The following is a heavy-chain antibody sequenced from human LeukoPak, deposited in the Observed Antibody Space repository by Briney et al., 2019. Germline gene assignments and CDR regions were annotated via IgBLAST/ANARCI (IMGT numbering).Heavy chain of an antibody. CDR2: VDPEHGET. CDR1: GYTFTGYY. V-gene: IGHV1-69-2*01. J-gene: IGHJ4*02. CDR3: ARDRRSSGSRYEYYFDY. D-gene: IGHD6-19*01. Sequence: ASVKISCKASGYTFTGYYMHWVQQAPGKGLEYMGRVDPEHGETIYVEKFKGRVTITADTSKDTVYMQLSSLRSEDTAVYYCARDRRSSGSRYEYYFDYWGQGTLVTVSS.